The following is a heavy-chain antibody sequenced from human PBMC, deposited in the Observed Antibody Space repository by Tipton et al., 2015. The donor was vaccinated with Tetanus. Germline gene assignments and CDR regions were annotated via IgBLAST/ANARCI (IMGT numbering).Heavy chain of an antibody. CDR3: ATGRTLDY. CDR1: GFTFTDCS. D-gene: IGHD1-26*01. J-gene: IGHJ4*02. V-gene: IGHV3-21*01. Sequence: SLRLSCAASGFTFTDCSLTWVRQAPGKGLEWISYISSTSSYIYYSDSVKGRFTVSRDNAKNSLSLQMRSLGDEDTAVYYCATGRTLDYWGQGTRVTVST. CDR2: ISSTSSYI.